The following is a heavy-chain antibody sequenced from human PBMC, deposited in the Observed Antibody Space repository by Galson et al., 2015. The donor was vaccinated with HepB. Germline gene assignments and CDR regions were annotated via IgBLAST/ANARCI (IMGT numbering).Heavy chain of an antibody. CDR2: ISGSGGST. D-gene: IGHD6-19*01. V-gene: IGHV3-23*01. CDR3: AKDMGWLVPIYHFDY. J-gene: IGHJ4*02. Sequence: SLRLSCAASGFTFSDYYMSWIRQAPGKGLEWVSGISGSGGSTHCADSVKGRFTISRDNSKNTLYLQMNSLRAEDTAVYYCAKDMGWLVPIYHFDYWGQGTLLTVSS. CDR1: GFTFSDYY.